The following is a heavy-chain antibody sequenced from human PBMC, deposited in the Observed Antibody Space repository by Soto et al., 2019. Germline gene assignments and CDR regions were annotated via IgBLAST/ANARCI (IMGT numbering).Heavy chain of an antibody. CDR3: AKDYYSSGSNCFDQ. V-gene: IGHV3-23*01. D-gene: IGHD3-10*01. CDR1: GFTFNTYG. Sequence: EVQLLESGGGLVQPGGSLRLSCAASGFTFNTYGMAWVRQAPGKGLEWVSSISSTGDITSYADSVKGRFIISRDNSKNTLYVQMNSLRAADTATYYCAKDYYSSGSNCFDQWGQGSLVTVSS. CDR2: ISSTGDIT. J-gene: IGHJ4*02.